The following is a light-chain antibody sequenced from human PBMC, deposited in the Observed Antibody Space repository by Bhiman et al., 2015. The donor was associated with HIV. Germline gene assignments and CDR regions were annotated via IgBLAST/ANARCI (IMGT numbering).Light chain of an antibody. V-gene: IGLV3-21*01. J-gene: IGLJ2*01. CDR1: NIGSKS. CDR3: QGWDSSTVV. CDR2: YDT. Sequence: SYELTQPPSVSVAPGKTARITCGGHNIGSKSVHWYQQKPGHAPVLVIYYDTYRPSEIPERFSGSNSGNTATLTISGTQPMDEADYYCQGWDSSTVVFGGGTKLTVL.